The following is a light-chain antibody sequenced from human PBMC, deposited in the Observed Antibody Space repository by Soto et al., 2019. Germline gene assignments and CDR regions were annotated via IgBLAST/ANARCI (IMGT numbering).Light chain of an antibody. Sequence: QSALTQPASVSGSPGQSISISCTGTSSDGGSYNLVSWYQQHPGKAPKLMIYEGSKRPSGVSNRFSGSKSGNTASLTISGLQAEDEADYYCCSYEGSSTSHVVFGGGTKLTVL. J-gene: IGLJ2*01. CDR2: EGS. CDR1: SSDGGSYNL. CDR3: CSYEGSSTSHVV. V-gene: IGLV2-23*01.